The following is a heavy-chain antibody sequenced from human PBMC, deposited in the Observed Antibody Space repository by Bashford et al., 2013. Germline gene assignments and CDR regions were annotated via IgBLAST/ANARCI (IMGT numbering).Heavy chain of an antibody. V-gene: IGHV4-34*01. D-gene: IGHD6-13*01. CDR2: INQSGST. CDR1: SGSVQWLL. CDR3: ARLRMAAAGRGAYYYGMDV. Sequence: SETLSLTCAVHSGSVQWLLLELDSPAPTGRGWSGLGKINQSGSTNYSPSLESRVTISVDTSKNEFSLNLRSVTAADTAVYYCARLRMAAAGRGAYYYGMDVWGQGTTVTVSS. J-gene: IGHJ6*02.